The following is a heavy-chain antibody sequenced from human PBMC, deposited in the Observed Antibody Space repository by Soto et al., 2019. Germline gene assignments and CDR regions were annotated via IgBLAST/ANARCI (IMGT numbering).Heavy chain of an antibody. CDR2: INHSGST. J-gene: IGHJ6*02. CDR3: ARRIAARPPYYYYYGMDV. V-gene: IGHV4-34*01. CDR1: GGSISSYY. D-gene: IGHD6-6*01. Sequence: SETLSLTCTVSGGSISSYYWSWIRQPPGKGLEWIGEINHSGSTNYNPYLKSRVTISVDTTKNKFSLKLSSVTAADTAVYYCARRIAARPPYYYYYGMDVWGQGTTVTVSS.